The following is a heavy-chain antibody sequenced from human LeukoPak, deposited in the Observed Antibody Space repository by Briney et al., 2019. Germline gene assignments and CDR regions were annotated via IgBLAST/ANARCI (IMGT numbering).Heavy chain of an antibody. CDR2: IYSGGST. J-gene: IGHJ3*02. CDR3: AKGGSSPYDAFDI. CDR1: GFTVSSNY. V-gene: IGHV3-66*01. D-gene: IGHD6-6*01. Sequence: TGGSLRLSCAASGFTVSSNYMSWVRQAPGKGLEWVSVIYSGGSTYYADSVKGRFTISRDNSKNTLYLQMNSLRAEDTAVYYCAKGGSSPYDAFDIWGQGTMVTVSS.